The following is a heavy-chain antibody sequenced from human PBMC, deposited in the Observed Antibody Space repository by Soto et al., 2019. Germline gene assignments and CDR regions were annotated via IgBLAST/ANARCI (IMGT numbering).Heavy chain of an antibody. CDR3: SRDPPEGRAGDWFES. V-gene: IGHV3-21*06. CDR1: GFTFSRYG. CDR2: ISSSTSYV. J-gene: IGHJ5*01. Sequence: EVQLVESGGGLVKPGGSLRLSCAASGFTFSRYGMNWLRQAPGKGLEWVASISSSTSYVYYADSVKGRFSTSRDNAKNILYLEMYALRTEDTAVYYWSRDPPEGRAGDWFESWGQGTLVTVSS. D-gene: IGHD6-13*01.